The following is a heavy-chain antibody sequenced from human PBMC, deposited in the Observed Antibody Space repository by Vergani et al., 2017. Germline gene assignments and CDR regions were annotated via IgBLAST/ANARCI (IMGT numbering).Heavy chain of an antibody. D-gene: IGHD3-10*01. CDR1: GSSISSYY. J-gene: IGHJ4*02. CDR2: IYYSGST. V-gene: IGHV4-59*01. CDR3: ARGRWFGEPMNY. Sequence: QVQLQESGPGLVKPSETLSLTCTVSGSSISSYYWSWIRQPPGKGLEWIGYIYYSGSTNYNPSLKSRVTISVDTSKNQFSLKLSSVTAADTAVYYCARGRWFGEPMNYWGQGTLVTVSS.